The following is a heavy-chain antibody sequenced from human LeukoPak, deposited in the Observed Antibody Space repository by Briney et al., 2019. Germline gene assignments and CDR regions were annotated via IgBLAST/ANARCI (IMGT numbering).Heavy chain of an antibody. V-gene: IGHV4-59*01. CDR1: GGSISTYY. CDR3: ARSGNKTNGFDY. D-gene: IGHD2-8*01. CDR2: IYYSGST. J-gene: IGHJ4*02. Sequence: SETLSLTCTVSGGSISTYYWSWIRQPPGKGLEWIGYIYYSGSTNYSPSLQSRVTISVDTSRNQFSLRLSSVTAADTAMYYCARSGNKTNGFDYWGQGTLVTVSS.